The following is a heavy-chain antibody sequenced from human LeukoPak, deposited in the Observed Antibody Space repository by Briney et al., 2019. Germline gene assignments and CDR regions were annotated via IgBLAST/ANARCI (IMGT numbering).Heavy chain of an antibody. CDR3: ASSYNWNFRWFDP. V-gene: IGHV4-34*01. D-gene: IGHD1-7*01. Sequence: PSETLSLTCAVYGGSFSGYYWSWIRQPPGKGLEWIGEISHSGSTNYNPSLKSRVTISVDTSKNQFSLKLSSVTAADTAVYYCASSYNWNFRWFDPWGQGTLVTVSS. CDR2: ISHSGST. CDR1: GGSFSGYY. J-gene: IGHJ5*02.